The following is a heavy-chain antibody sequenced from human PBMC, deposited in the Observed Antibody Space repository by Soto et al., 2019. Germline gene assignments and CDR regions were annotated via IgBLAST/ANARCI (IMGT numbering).Heavy chain of an antibody. D-gene: IGHD3-16*01. CDR2: IYGGGDT. V-gene: IGHV3-53*01. CDR1: GFSVSTSY. Sequence: GGSLRLSCAASGFSVSTSYMSWVRQAPGKGLEWVSVIYGGGDTYHAAAVKGRFIISRDNSYNTLYLQMNSLRAEDTAMYYCARAPSGGYGLDVWGRGTTVTVSS. J-gene: IGHJ6*02. CDR3: ARAPSGGYGLDV.